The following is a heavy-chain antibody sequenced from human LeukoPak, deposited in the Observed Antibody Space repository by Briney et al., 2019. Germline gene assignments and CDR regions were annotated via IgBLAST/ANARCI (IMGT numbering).Heavy chain of an antibody. J-gene: IGHJ4*02. CDR2: ISSSGSSI. CDR1: GFTFSDDY. D-gene: IGHD6-13*01. Sequence: GGSPRLSCAASGFTFSDDYMSWIRQAPGKGREWVSYISSSGSSIYYGDSVKGRFTISRDNAKNSLYLQMNSLRADDTAMYYCARLKYTSSWHYFFDDWGQGTLVTVSS. V-gene: IGHV3-11*04. CDR3: ARLKYTSSWHYFFDD.